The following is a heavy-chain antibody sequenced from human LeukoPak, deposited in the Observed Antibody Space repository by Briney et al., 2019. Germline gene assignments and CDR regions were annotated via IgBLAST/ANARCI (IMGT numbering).Heavy chain of an antibody. D-gene: IGHD5-12*01. J-gene: IGHJ4*02. CDR1: NVSINSYY. Sequence: SETLSLTCTVANVSINSYYWTWIRQPPGKALEWIGYVYNSGNTKYKPSLKSRATISVDTSKNQFSLILNSVTAADTAVYYCASSSLDDSGSPDSWGQGTLVTVSS. V-gene: IGHV4-59*01. CDR2: VYNSGNT. CDR3: ASSSLDDSGSPDS.